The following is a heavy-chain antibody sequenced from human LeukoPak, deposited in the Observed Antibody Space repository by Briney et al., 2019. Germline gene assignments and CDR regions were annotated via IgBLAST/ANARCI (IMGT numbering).Heavy chain of an antibody. CDR1: GGSISSYY. CDR3: ARHETYYDMLTGYSYDAFDI. V-gene: IGHV4-59*08. CDR2: IYCSGST. Sequence: SETLSLTCTVSGGSISSYYWSWIRQPPGKGLEWIGYIYCSGSTNYNPSLKSRVTISVDMSKNQFSLKLRSVTAADTAVFYCARHETYYDMLTGYSYDAFDIWGQGTMVTASS. D-gene: IGHD3-9*01. J-gene: IGHJ3*02.